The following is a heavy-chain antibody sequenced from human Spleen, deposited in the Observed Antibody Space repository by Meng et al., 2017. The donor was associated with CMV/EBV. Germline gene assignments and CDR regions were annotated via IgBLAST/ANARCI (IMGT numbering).Heavy chain of an antibody. Sequence: GESLKISCAASGFTFSSYEMNWVRQAPGRGLEWISYISSSGSAIYYAGAVKGRFTISRDDAKNSLYLQMNSLRAEDTAVYYCASGDDNFWSGYYLDYWGQGTLVTVSS. CDR3: ASGDDNFWSGYYLDY. D-gene: IGHD3-3*01. J-gene: IGHJ4*02. V-gene: IGHV3-48*03. CDR1: GFTFSSYE. CDR2: ISSSGSAI.